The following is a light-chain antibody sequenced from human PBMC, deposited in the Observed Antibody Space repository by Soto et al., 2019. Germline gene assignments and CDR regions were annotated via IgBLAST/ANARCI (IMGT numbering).Light chain of an antibody. CDR2: GAS. V-gene: IGKV3-11*01. CDR1: QTVGVY. Sequence: EIVLTHSPATLSLSPCERATLSFRASQTVGVYLAWYQQNAGQAPRLLIYGASSRATGIPARFSGSGSGSEFTLTISGLQPDDFASFYCQEYHSYTWTFGQGTKVDI. CDR3: QEYHSYTWT. J-gene: IGKJ1*01.